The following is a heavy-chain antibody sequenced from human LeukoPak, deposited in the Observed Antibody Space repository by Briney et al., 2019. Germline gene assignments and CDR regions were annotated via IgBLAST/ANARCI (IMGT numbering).Heavy chain of an antibody. CDR3: ARQTRRVGGNSALGWLDP. D-gene: IGHD2/OR15-2a*01. CDR2: IYYTGST. CDR1: DGSISSSSYF. J-gene: IGHJ5*02. V-gene: IGHV4-39*01. Sequence: SETLSLTCTVSDGSISSSSYFWGWIGQPPGKGLEYIGTIYYTGSTYYTPSLKSRVTISIDTSNNQFSLILSSVTAADTAVYYCARQTRRVGGNSALGWLDPWGQGTLVTVSS.